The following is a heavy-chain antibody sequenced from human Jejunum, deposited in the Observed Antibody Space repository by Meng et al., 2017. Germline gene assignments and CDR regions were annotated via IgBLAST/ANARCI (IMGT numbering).Heavy chain of an antibody. V-gene: IGHV3-74*01. CDR3: ATGTTVVTSDWYFDL. J-gene: IGHJ2*01. Sequence: GGSLRLSCAASGFTFSSYWMHWVRQAPGKGLVWVSRINSDGSTTSYADSVKGRFTISRANAKNTLYLQMNSLRAEDTAVYYCATGTTVVTSDWYFDLWGRGTLVTVSS. CDR2: INSDGSTT. D-gene: IGHD4-23*01. CDR1: GFTFSSYW.